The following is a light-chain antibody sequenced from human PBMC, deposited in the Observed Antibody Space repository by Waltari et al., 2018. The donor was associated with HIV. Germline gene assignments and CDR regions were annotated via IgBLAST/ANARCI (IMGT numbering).Light chain of an antibody. CDR1: QTVTSNY. V-gene: IGKV3-20*01. Sequence: EIVLTQSPRTLSLSPGERATLSCRASQTVTSNYLAWYQVKPGQAPRLLIYGASIMATGVPDRFSGSGSVTDFTLTIGRLEPEDFAVYYCHQYGTSPQTFGQGSKVEIK. CDR2: GAS. J-gene: IGKJ2*01. CDR3: HQYGTSPQT.